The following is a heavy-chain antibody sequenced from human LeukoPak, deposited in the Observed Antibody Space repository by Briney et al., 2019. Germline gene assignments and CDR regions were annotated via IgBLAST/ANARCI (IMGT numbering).Heavy chain of an antibody. CDR1: GFTFSDYY. J-gene: IGHJ5*02. D-gene: IGHD2-2*01. CDR2: ISSSGSTI. Sequence: GGSLRLSYAASGFTFSDYYMSWIRQAPGKGLECVSYISSSGSTIYYADSVKGRFTISRDNAKNSLYLQMNSLRAEDTAVYYCARGGIVPSAPFDPWGQGTLVTVSS. CDR3: ARGGIVPSAPFDP. V-gene: IGHV3-11*04.